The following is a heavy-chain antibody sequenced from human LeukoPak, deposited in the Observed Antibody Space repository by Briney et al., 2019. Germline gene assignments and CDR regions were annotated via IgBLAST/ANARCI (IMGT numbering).Heavy chain of an antibody. V-gene: IGHV1-69*04. Sequence: SVKVSCKASGGTFSSYAISWVRQAPGQGLEWMGRIIPILGIANYAQKFQGRVTITADKSTSTAYMELSSLRSEDTAVYYCAGVGQWLAYYYGMDVWGQGTTVTVSS. CDR3: AGVGQWLAYYYGMDV. D-gene: IGHD6-19*01. J-gene: IGHJ6*02. CDR1: GGTFSSYA. CDR2: IIPILGIA.